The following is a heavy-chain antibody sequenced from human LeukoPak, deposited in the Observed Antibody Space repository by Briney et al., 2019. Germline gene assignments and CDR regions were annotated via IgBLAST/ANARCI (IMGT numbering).Heavy chain of an antibody. J-gene: IGHJ2*01. V-gene: IGHV3-9*01. CDR2: ISYNSDTI. D-gene: IGHD2-21*02. CDR3: AKDYCGGDCYSGWYFDL. Sequence: QPGRSLRLSCAASGFTFDDYAMHWVRQAPGKGLGWVSGISYNSDTIAYADSVKGRFTISRDNAKNSLYLQMNSLRAEDTALYYCAKDYCGGDCYSGWYFDLWGRGTLVTVSS. CDR1: GFTFDDYA.